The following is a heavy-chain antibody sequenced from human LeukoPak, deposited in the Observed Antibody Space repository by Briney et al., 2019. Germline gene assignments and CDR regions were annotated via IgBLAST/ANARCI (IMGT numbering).Heavy chain of an antibody. D-gene: IGHD3-22*01. V-gene: IGHV1-69*13. Sequence: SVKVSCKASGGTFSSYAISWVRQAPGQGLEWMGGIIPIFGTANYAQKFQGRVTITADESTSTAYMELSSLRSEDTAVYYCARDRATLDSSGYSSWYFDLWGLGTLVIVS. CDR3: ARDRATLDSSGYSSWYFDL. CDR1: GGTFSSYA. J-gene: IGHJ2*01. CDR2: IIPIFGTA.